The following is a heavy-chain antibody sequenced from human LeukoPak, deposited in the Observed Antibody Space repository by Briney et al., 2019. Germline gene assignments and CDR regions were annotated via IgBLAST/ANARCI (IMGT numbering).Heavy chain of an antibody. Sequence: GGSLRLSCTASGFSFSNYGMHWVRQAPGKGLEWVAVISYDGSNKYYADSVKGRFTISRDNSKNTLYPQMNSLRAEDTAVYYCARDRGTYYDYVWGSYRYLGFDYWGQGTLVTVSS. J-gene: IGHJ4*02. CDR1: GFSFSNYG. CDR3: ARDRGTYYDYVWGSYRYLGFDY. D-gene: IGHD3-16*02. V-gene: IGHV3-30*19. CDR2: ISYDGSNK.